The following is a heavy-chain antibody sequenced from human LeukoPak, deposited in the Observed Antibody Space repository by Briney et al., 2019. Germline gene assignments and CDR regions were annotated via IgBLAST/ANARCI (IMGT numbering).Heavy chain of an antibody. CDR3: ARGEGSYLI. V-gene: IGHV1-2*02. J-gene: IGHJ4*02. CDR2: INPNGGGT. D-gene: IGHD1-26*01. Sequence: GASVKVSCKASGYTFTGYYIHWVRQAPGQRLEWVGWINPNGGGTNYAQKFQGRVTMTRDTSISTAYMELSRLTSDDASVYYCARGEGSYLIWGQGTLVTVSS. CDR1: GYTFTGYY.